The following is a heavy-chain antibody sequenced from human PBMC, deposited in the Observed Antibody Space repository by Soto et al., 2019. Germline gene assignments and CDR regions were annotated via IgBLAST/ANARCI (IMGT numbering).Heavy chain of an antibody. CDR1: GGSIGGAGYS. CDR2: IYESGTI. V-gene: IGHV4-30-2*01. Sequence: PSETLSLTCAVSGGSIGGAGYSWSWIRQPPGGGLDWIGYIYESGTILYNPSLKARLTISLNRSDKRFSLTLNSVTAADTAIYYCGRAQCYSSSGNYHNLMFDPWGQGTQVIVSS. CDR3: GRAQCYSSSGNYHNLMFDP. J-gene: IGHJ5*02. D-gene: IGHD3-10*01.